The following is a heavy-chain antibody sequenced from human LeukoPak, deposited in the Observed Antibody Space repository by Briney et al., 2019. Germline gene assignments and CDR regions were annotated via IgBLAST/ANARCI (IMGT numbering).Heavy chain of an antibody. CDR3: ARILWFGEYWFDP. J-gene: IGHJ5*02. CDR2: IYPGDSDT. V-gene: IGHV5-51*01. CDR1: EYGFTSYG. D-gene: IGHD3-10*01. Sequence: GESLKISCKGLEYGFTSYGIGWVRQMPGKGLEWMGIIYPGDSDTRYSPSFQGQVTISADKSISTAYLQWSSLKASDTAMYYCARILWFGEYWFDPWGQGTLVTVSS.